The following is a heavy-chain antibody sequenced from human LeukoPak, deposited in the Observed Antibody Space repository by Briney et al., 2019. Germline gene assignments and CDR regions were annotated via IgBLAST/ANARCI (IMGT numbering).Heavy chain of an antibody. Sequence: SVKVSCKASGGTFSSYAISWVRQAPGQGLEWMGRIITILGIANYAQKFQGRVTITADKSTSTAYMELSSLRSENTAVYYCARAIFGRGYFDYWGQGTLVTVSS. J-gene: IGHJ4*02. CDR3: ARAIFGRGYFDY. CDR1: GGTFSSYA. V-gene: IGHV1-69*04. CDR2: IITILGIA. D-gene: IGHD3-9*01.